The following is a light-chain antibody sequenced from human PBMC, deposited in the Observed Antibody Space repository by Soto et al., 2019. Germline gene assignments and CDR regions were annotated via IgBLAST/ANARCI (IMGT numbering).Light chain of an antibody. Sequence: DIPMTQSPSTLSASLGDRVAITCRASQSISSWVAWYQQKPGKAPKLLIYKASILESGVPSRFSGSGSGTEFTLTISSLQPDEFATYFCQEYNIDLTFGQGTKVEIK. CDR2: KAS. CDR3: QEYNIDLT. J-gene: IGKJ1*01. V-gene: IGKV1-5*03. CDR1: QSISSW.